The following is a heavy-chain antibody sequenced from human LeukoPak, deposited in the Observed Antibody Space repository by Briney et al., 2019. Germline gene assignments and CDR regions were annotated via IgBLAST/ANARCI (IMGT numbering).Heavy chain of an antibody. Sequence: GGSLRLSCAASGFTFSSYAMSWVRQAPGKGLEWVSAICGSGGSTYYADSVKGRFTISRDNSKNTLYLQMNSLRAEDTAVYYCAKRPRMSIAAAGTYYFDYWGQGTLVTVSS. J-gene: IGHJ4*02. CDR2: ICGSGGST. V-gene: IGHV3-23*01. D-gene: IGHD6-13*01. CDR1: GFTFSSYA. CDR3: AKRPRMSIAAAGTYYFDY.